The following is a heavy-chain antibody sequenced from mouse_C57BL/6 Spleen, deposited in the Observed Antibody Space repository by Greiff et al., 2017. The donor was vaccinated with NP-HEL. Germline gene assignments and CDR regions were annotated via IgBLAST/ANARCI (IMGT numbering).Heavy chain of an antibody. CDR1: GYAFSSSW. J-gene: IGHJ3*01. CDR2: IYPGDGDT. D-gene: IGHD2-3*01. Sequence: QVQLQQSGPELVKPGASVKISCKASGYAFSSSWMNWVKQRPGKGLEWIGRIYPGDGDTNYNGKFKGKATLTADKSSSTAYMQLSSLTSEDSEVYFCATDDGYYVWFAYWGQGTLVTVSA. V-gene: IGHV1-82*01. CDR3: ATDDGYYVWFAY.